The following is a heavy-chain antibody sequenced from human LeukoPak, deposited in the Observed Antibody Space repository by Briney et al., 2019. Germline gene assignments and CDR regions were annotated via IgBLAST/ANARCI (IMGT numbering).Heavy chain of an antibody. Sequence: SETLSLTCTVSGVSISSSNSYWGWIRQPPGKGLEWIGEINHSGSTNYNPSLKSRVTISVDTSKNQFSLKLSSVTAADTAVYYCARLPGYCSGGSCHDYWGQGTLVTVSS. D-gene: IGHD2-15*01. CDR3: ARLPGYCSGGSCHDY. CDR1: GVSISSSNSY. V-gene: IGHV4-39*07. J-gene: IGHJ4*02. CDR2: INHSGST.